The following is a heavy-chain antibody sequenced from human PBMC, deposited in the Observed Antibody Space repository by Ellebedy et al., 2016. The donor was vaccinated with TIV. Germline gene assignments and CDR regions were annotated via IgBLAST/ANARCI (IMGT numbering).Heavy chain of an antibody. Sequence: PGGSLRLSCAASGFTFSNVWMNWVRQAPGKGLEWVGRIKSKTDGETTDYEASVKGRFTISRDDSRNTLYLQMNSLKTEDTAVYYCTPDPYRSGYYISTNFYGGDSWGQGTLVTVSS. V-gene: IGHV3-15*07. CDR2: IKSKTDGETT. J-gene: IGHJ5*01. D-gene: IGHD2/OR15-2a*01. CDR1: GFTFSNVW. CDR3: TPDPYRSGYYISTNFYGGDS.